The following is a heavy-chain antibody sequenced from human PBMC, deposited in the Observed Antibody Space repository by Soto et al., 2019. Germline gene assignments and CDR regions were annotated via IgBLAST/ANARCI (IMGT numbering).Heavy chain of an antibody. Sequence: GGSLRLSCAASGFSFSSYSMNWVRQAPGKGLEWVSYISSSSSTIYYADSVKGRFTISRDNAKNSLYLQMNSLRAEDTAVYYCARQLYQLLVTTDIDYWGQGTLVTISS. CDR2: ISSSSSTI. V-gene: IGHV3-48*01. CDR1: GFSFSSYS. D-gene: IGHD2-2*01. J-gene: IGHJ4*02. CDR3: ARQLYQLLVTTDIDY.